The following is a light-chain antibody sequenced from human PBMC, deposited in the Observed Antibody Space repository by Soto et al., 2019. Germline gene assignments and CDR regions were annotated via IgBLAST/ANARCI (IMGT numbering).Light chain of an antibody. Sequence: DIQVTQSHSSLSASVGDRVTITCRASQSISSYLNWYQQKPGKAPKLLIYAASSLQSGVPSRFSGSGSGTDFTLTISSLQPEDFATYYCQQSYSTPRTSGQGTKVDIK. J-gene: IGKJ1*01. CDR1: QSISSY. CDR2: AAS. CDR3: QQSYSTPRT. V-gene: IGKV1-39*01.